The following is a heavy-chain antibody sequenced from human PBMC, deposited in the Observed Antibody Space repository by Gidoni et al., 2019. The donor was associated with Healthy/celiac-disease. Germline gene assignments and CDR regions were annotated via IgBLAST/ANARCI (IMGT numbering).Heavy chain of an antibody. Sequence: SPSFQGHVTISADKSISTAYLQWSSLKASDTAMYYCARHRRRYEDYWGQGTLVTVSS. CDR3: ARHRRRYEDY. D-gene: IGHD1-1*01. J-gene: IGHJ4*02. V-gene: IGHV5-10-1*01.